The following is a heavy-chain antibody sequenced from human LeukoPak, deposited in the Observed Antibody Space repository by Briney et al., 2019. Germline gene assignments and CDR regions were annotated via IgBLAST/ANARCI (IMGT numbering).Heavy chain of an antibody. J-gene: IGHJ4*02. V-gene: IGHV4-59*05. CDR2: IYYSGST. CDR1: GGSISSYY. Sequence: SETLSLTCTVSGGSISSYYWSWIRQPPGKGLEWIGSIYYSGSTYYNPSLKSRVTISVDTSKNQFSLKLSSVTAADTAVYYCARHIATVYYFDYWGQGTLVTVSS. CDR3: ARHIATVYYFDY. D-gene: IGHD4-17*01.